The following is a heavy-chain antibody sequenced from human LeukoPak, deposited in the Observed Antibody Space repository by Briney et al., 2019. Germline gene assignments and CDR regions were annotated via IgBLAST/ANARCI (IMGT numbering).Heavy chain of an antibody. V-gene: IGHV4-39*07. CDR2: IYYSGST. Sequence: PSETLSLTCTVSGGSISSSSYYWGWIRQPPGKGLEWIGSIYYSGSTYYNPSLKSRVTISVGTSKNQFSLKLSSVTAADTAVYYCAREIELGYCSGGSCYEGGAFDIWGQGTMVTVSS. J-gene: IGHJ3*02. CDR1: GGSISSSSYY. D-gene: IGHD2-15*01. CDR3: AREIELGYCSGGSCYEGGAFDI.